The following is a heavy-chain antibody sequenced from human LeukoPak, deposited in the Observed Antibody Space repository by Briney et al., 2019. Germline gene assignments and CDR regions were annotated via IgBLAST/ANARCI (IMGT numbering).Heavy chain of an antibody. Sequence: QPGRSLRLSCAASGFTFSSYGMHWVRQAPGKGLEWVAVIWYDGSNKYYADSVKGRFTISRDNSKNTLYLQMNSLRAEDTAIYYCAKGTVGTYYFYYMDVWGKGTTVTVSS. V-gene: IGHV3-33*06. CDR3: AKGTVGTYYFYYMDV. J-gene: IGHJ6*03. CDR1: GFTFSSYG. D-gene: IGHD6-13*01. CDR2: IWYDGSNK.